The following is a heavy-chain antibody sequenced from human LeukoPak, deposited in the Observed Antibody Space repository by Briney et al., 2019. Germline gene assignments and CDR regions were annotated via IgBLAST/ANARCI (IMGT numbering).Heavy chain of an antibody. CDR2: TYYRSKWYN. V-gene: IGHV6-1*01. CDR1: GDSVSSNSAA. J-gene: IGHJ4*02. CDR3: ARDPDTAMSYPSVG. D-gene: IGHD5-18*01. Sequence: SQTLSLTCAISGDSVSSNSAAWNWIRQSPSRGLEWLGRTYYRSKWYNDYAVSVKSRITTNPDTSKNQFSLQLNSVTPEDTAVYYCARDPDTAMSYPSVGWGQGTLVTVSS.